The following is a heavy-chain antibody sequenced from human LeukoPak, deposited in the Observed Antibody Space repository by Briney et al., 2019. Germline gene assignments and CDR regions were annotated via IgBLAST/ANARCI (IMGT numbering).Heavy chain of an antibody. CDR2: IIPIFGTA. D-gene: IGHD4-11*01. Sequence: GASVKVSCKASGGTFSSYAISWVRQAPGQGLEWMGGIIPIFGTANYAQEFQGKVTITTDESTSTAYMELSSLRSEDTAVYYCARDRGTKGSIWFDPWGQGTLVTVSS. CDR3: ARDRGTKGSIWFDP. CDR1: GGTFSSYA. J-gene: IGHJ5*02. V-gene: IGHV1-69*05.